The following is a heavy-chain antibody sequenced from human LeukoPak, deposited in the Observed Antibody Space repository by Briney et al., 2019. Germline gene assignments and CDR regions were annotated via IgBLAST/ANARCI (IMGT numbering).Heavy chain of an antibody. D-gene: IGHD2-21*02. CDR1: GASFTSNY. Sequence: SKTLSLTCTVSGASFTSNYWSWIRQPPGKGLEWIGYIYYSGTTTYNPSLERRVSMSVDMSKTQFSLGLNSVTATDTAVYYCARLDCGGDCSVDYWGQGTLVTVSS. CDR3: ARLDCGGDCSVDY. CDR2: IYYSGTT. J-gene: IGHJ4*02. V-gene: IGHV4-59*08.